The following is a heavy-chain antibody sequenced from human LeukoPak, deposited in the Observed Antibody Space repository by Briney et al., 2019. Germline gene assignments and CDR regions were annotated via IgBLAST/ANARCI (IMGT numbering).Heavy chain of an antibody. CDR2: MNPNSGNT. Sequence: ASVTVSCKASGYTFTSYDINWVRQATGQGLEWMGWMNPNSGNTGYAQKFQGRVTMTRNTSISTAYMELSSLRSEDTAVYYCARGDRYDFWSGYYTRYGMDVWGQGTTVTVSS. V-gene: IGHV1-8*01. D-gene: IGHD3-3*01. CDR3: ARGDRYDFWSGYYTRYGMDV. CDR1: GYTFTSYD. J-gene: IGHJ6*02.